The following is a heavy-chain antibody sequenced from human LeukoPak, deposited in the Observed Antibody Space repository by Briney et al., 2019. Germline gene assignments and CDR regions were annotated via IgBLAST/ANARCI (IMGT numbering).Heavy chain of an antibody. CDR1: GYTFTGYY. V-gene: IGHV1-2*02. CDR2: INPNSGGT. D-gene: IGHD3-22*01. CDR3: ARQAHYYDSSGQMGGDYYYMDV. J-gene: IGHJ6*03. Sequence: ASVKVSCKASGYTFTGYYMHWVRQAPGQGLEWMGWINPNSGGTNYAQKFQGRVTMTRDTSISTAYMELSSLRSEDTAVYYCARQAHYYDSSGQMGGDYYYMDVWGKGTTVTVSS.